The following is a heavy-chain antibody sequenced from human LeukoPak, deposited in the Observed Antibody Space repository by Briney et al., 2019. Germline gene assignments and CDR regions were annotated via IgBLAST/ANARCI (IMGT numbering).Heavy chain of an antibody. V-gene: IGHV1-24*01. D-gene: IGHD3-10*01. Sequence: ASVKVSCKVSGFTLTELSMRWVRQAPGKGLEWMGGFDPEDGEIIYAQNFQDRVTMTEDTSADTAYMELSSLRSDDTAVYYCATMLRGIVVPRFDDWGQGTLLTVSS. CDR1: GFTLTELS. J-gene: IGHJ4*02. CDR2: FDPEDGEI. CDR3: ATMLRGIVVPRFDD.